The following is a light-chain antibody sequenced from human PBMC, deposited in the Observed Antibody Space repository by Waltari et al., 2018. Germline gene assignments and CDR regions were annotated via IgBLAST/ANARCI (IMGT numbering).Light chain of an antibody. V-gene: IGLV1-44*01. CDR2: SNN. Sequence: QSVLTQPPSASGTPGQRVTISCSGSSPNLGSNTVNWYQQLPGTAPKLLIYSNNQRPSGVPDRFSGSKSGTSASLAISGLQSEDEADYYCAAWDDSLNGPDVVFGGGTKLTVL. CDR1: SPNLGSNT. CDR3: AAWDDSLNGPDVV. J-gene: IGLJ2*01.